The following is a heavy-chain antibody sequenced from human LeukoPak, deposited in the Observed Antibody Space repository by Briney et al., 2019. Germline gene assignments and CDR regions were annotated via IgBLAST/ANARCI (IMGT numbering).Heavy chain of an antibody. CDR2: IYYSGST. Sequence: TASETLSLTCTVSGGSISSYYWSWIRQPPGKGLEWIGYIYYSGSTNYNPSLKSRVTISVDTSKNQFSLKLSSVTAADTAVYYCARDVTMVRGVIYYFDYWGQGTLVTVSS. J-gene: IGHJ4*02. V-gene: IGHV4-59*12. CDR3: ARDVTMVRGVIYYFDY. CDR1: GGSISSYY. D-gene: IGHD3-10*01.